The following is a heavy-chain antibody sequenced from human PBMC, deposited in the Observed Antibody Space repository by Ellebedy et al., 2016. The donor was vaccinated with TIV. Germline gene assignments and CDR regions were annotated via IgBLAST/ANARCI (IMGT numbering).Heavy chain of an antibody. J-gene: IGHJ4*02. V-gene: IGHV3-21*01. CDR1: GFTFSSYT. D-gene: IGHD4/OR15-4a*01. CDR2: FSSSGNYI. CDR3: ARDLMDGAYVLDH. Sequence: GESLKISCAASGFTFSSYTMIWVRQAPGKGLEWVSSFSSSGNYIYHAESVKGRFTISRDNAKNSLFLQMNSLRGEDTAVYYCARDLMDGAYVLDHWGPGILVTVSA.